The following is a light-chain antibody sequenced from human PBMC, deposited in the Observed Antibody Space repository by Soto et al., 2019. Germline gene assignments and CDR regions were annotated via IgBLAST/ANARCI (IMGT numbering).Light chain of an antibody. CDR2: GAS. J-gene: IGKJ2*01. V-gene: IGKV3-20*01. CDR3: QQYGSSPGT. CDR1: QSVSSSY. Sequence: EIVVTQSPGTLSLSPGERATLSCRASQSVSSSYLAWYQQKPGQAPRLLIYGASSSATGIADRFSGSGSGTDFTLTISRLEPEDFAVYYCQQYGSSPGTFGQGTKLQIK.